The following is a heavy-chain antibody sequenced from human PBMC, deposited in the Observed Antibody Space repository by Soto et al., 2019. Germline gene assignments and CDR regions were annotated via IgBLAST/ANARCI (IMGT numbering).Heavy chain of an antibody. CDR3: ARSNWPNWFDP. Sequence: APGKVSCKSSGFTFTSYGIRWVRQAPGQGLEWMGWISAYNGNTNYAQKLQGRVTMTTDTSTSTAYMELRSLRSDDTAVYYCARSNWPNWFDPWGQGTLVTVSS. CDR1: GFTFTSYG. D-gene: IGHD1-1*01. CDR2: ISAYNGNT. V-gene: IGHV1-18*01. J-gene: IGHJ5*02.